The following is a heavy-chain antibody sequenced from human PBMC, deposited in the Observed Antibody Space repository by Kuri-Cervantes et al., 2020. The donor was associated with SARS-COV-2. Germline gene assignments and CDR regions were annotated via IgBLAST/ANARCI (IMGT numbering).Heavy chain of an antibody. J-gene: IGHJ2*01. V-gene: IGHV3-64*01. CDR1: GFTFSSYA. Sequence: GESLKISCAASGFTFSSYAMHWVRQAPGKGLEYVSAISSNGGSTYYANSVKGRFTISRDNSKNTLYLQMGSLRAEDMAVYYCARGPQSGTTVGYFDIWGRGTLVTVSS. D-gene: IGHD1-7*01. CDR3: ARGPQSGTTVGYFDI. CDR2: ISSNGGST.